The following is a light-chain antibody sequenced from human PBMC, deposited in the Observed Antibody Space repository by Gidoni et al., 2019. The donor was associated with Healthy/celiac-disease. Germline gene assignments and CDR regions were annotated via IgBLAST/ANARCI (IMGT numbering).Light chain of an antibody. J-gene: IGLJ3*02. Sequence: QSVLTQPPSASGTPGHRVTISCSGSSSNIGSNSVYWYQQLPGTAPKLLIYSNNQRPSGVPDRFSGSKSGTSASLAISGLRSEDEADYYCAAWDDSLSGPVFGGGTKLTVL. CDR1: SSNIGSNS. CDR3: AAWDDSLSGPV. CDR2: SNN. V-gene: IGLV1-47*02.